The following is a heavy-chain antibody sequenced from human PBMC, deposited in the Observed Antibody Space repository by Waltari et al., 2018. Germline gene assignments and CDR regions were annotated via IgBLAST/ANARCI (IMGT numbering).Heavy chain of an antibody. D-gene: IGHD7-27*01. Sequence: QVQLQESGPGLVKPSETLSLTCAVSGSSISSGYYWGWIRQPPGKGLEWIGSIYHSGSTYYNPSLKSRVTISVDTSKNQFSLKLSSVTAADTAVYYCASTGEESSDVDYWGQGTLVTVSS. CDR1: GSSISSGYY. CDR3: ASTGEESSDVDY. CDR2: IYHSGST. V-gene: IGHV4-38-2*01. J-gene: IGHJ4*02.